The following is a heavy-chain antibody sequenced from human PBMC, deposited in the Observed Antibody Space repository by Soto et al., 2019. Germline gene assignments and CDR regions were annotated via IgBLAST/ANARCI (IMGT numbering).Heavy chain of an antibody. Sequence: SETQSLTCTVSGGSINSYWWSWIRQPAGKGLEWIGRVYSSGTTDYNPSLNSRATMSVETSKNQFSLKLSSVTAADTAVYYCARDIASYAYGEGYWGQGIQVTVSS. V-gene: IGHV4-4*07. CDR1: GGSINSYW. J-gene: IGHJ4*02. CDR3: ARDIASYAYGEGY. D-gene: IGHD2-21*01. CDR2: VYSSGTT.